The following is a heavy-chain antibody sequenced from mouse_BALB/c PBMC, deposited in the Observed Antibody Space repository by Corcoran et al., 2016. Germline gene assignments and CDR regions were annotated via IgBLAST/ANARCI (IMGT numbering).Heavy chain of an antibody. V-gene: IGHV14-3*02. D-gene: IGHD1-1*01. Sequence: EVQLQQSGAELVKPGASVKLSCTASGFNIKDTYMHWVKQRPEQGLEWIGRIDPANGNTKYDPKFQGKATITADTSSNTDYLQLISLTSEDTAVYYCARGGDYGYAMDYWGKGTSVTVSS. CDR2: IDPANGNT. CDR1: GFNIKDTY. CDR3: ARGGDYGYAMDY. J-gene: IGHJ4*01.